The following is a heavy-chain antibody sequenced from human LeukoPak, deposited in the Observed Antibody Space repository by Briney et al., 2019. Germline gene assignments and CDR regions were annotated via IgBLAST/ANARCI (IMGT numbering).Heavy chain of an antibody. CDR2: IRYDGSNK. D-gene: IGHD6-19*01. V-gene: IGHV3-30*02. J-gene: IGHJ4*02. CDR3: GKDQAVAGHPLDY. CDR1: GFTFSSYG. Sequence: GGSLRLSCAASGFTFSSYGMHWVRQAPGKGLEWVAFIRYDGSNKYYADSVKGRFTISRDNSKNTLYLQMNSLRADDTAVYYCGKDQAVAGHPLDYWGQGTLVTVSS.